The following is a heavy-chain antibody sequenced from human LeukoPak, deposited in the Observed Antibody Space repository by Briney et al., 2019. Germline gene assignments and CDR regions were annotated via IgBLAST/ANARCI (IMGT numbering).Heavy chain of an antibody. CDR2: IYPADSDT. V-gene: IGHV5-51*01. Sequence: SGESLKISCKGSGYTFTNYWIGWVRQMPGKGLEWMGIIYPADSDTRYSPSFQGQVTFSADNSITTAYLQWSSLKASDTGMYYCARGGSCSGDSCYWDSWGQGTLVTVSS. J-gene: IGHJ4*02. CDR1: GYTFTNYW. D-gene: IGHD2-15*01. CDR3: ARGGSCSGDSCYWDS.